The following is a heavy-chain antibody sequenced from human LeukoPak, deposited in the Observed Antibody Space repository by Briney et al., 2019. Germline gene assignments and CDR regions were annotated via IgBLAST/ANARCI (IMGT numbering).Heavy chain of an antibody. J-gene: IGHJ4*02. CDR3: ARGVGGWYDYFDY. Sequence: SETLSLTCTVSGYSISSGYYWGWIRQPPGKGLEWIGGIYHSGSTYYNPSLKSRVTISVDTSKNQFSLKLSSVTAADTAVYYCARGVGGWYDYFDYWGQGTLVTVSS. CDR2: IYHSGST. CDR1: GYSISSGYY. D-gene: IGHD6-19*01. V-gene: IGHV4-38-2*02.